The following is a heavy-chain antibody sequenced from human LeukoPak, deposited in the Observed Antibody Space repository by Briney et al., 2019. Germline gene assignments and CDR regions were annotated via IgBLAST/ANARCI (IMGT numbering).Heavy chain of an antibody. CDR3: ASGGHCSSTSCRRSYYYYYMDV. CDR1: GYTFTGYY. J-gene: IGHJ6*03. Sequence: ASVKVSCKASGYTFTGYYMHWVRQAPGQGLEWMGWINPNSGGTNYAQKFQGRVTMTRDTSNSTAYMELSRLRSDDTAVYYCASGGHCSSTSCRRSYYYYYMDVWGKGTTVTASS. V-gene: IGHV1-2*02. CDR2: INPNSGGT. D-gene: IGHD2-2*01.